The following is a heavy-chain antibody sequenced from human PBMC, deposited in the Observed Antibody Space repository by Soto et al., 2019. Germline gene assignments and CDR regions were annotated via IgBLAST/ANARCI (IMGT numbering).Heavy chain of an antibody. J-gene: IGHJ4*02. V-gene: IGHV4-59*01. Sequence: SETLSLTCTVSGGSISSYYWSWIRQPPGKGLEWIGYIYYSGSTNYNPSLKSRVTISVDTSKNQFSLKLSSATAADTAVYYCAASSWYSQFDYWGQGTLVTVSS. CDR2: IYYSGST. CDR1: GGSISSYY. CDR3: AASSWYSQFDY. D-gene: IGHD6-13*01.